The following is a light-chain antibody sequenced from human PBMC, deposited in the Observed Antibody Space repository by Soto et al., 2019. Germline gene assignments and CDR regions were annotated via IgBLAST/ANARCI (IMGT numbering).Light chain of an antibody. J-gene: IGLJ2*01. Sequence: QSVLTQPASVSGSPGQPITISCTGTSGDIGGYNYVSWYQQHPGKAPKLLISEVTNRPSGVSNRFSGSKSGNTASLTISGLQAEDEADYYCSSYTTNITPVVFGGGTKLTVL. CDR1: SGDIGGYNY. CDR2: EVT. CDR3: SSYTTNITPVV. V-gene: IGLV2-14*01.